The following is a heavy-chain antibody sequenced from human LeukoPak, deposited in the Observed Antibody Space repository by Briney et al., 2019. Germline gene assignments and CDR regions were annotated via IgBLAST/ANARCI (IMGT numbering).Heavy chain of an antibody. V-gene: IGHV3-23*01. Sequence: GGSLRLSCAASRFTFSSYAMSWVRQAPGKGLEWVSAISGSGGNTYYADSVKGRFTISRDNSKNTLYLQMNSLRAEDTAVYYCARYEYQLLYCLDYWGQGTLVTVSS. J-gene: IGHJ4*02. CDR1: RFTFSSYA. CDR2: ISGSGGNT. D-gene: IGHD2-2*02. CDR3: ARYEYQLLYCLDY.